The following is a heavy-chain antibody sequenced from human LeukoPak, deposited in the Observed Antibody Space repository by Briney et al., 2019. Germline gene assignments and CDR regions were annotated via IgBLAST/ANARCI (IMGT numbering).Heavy chain of an antibody. D-gene: IGHD1-20*01. Sequence: SQTLSLTCVISGDSVSRNNAAWNWIRQSPSRGLEWLGKIYYRSKWYNDYAVSVKSRITMNPDTSENQFSLHLNYVTHEDTAVYYCARISGIGDYYFDLWGPGTLVTVSS. V-gene: IGHV6-1*01. CDR3: ARISGIGDYYFDL. CDR2: IYYRSKWYN. J-gene: IGHJ2*01. CDR1: GDSVSRNNAA.